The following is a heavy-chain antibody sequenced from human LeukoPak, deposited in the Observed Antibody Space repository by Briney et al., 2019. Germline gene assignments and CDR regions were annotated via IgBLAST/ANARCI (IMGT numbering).Heavy chain of an antibody. CDR2: IGSSGNYI. D-gene: IGHD4-11*01. Sequence: PGGSLRLSCAASGYIFSSYSLTWVRQAPGKGLEWIADIGSSGNYITYSDSVRGRFTISRDNAKNSMSLHMNSLRADDTAVYYCARIRDSRVTFDYRGEGAPVTASS. J-gene: IGHJ4*02. CDR3: ARIRDSRVTFDY. V-gene: IGHV3-21*05. CDR1: GYIFSSYS.